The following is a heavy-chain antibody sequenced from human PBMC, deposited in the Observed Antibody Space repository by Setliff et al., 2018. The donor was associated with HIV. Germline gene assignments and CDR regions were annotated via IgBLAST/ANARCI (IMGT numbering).Heavy chain of an antibody. D-gene: IGHD6-25*01. J-gene: IGHJ4*02. CDR2: IYYSGST. Sequence: TAETLSLTCSVSGGSISSSSDYWGWIRQPPGKGLEWIGSIYYSGSTNYNPSLKSRVTISVDTSKNQFSLKLTSVTATYTAVYYCARDVGSSAWPFDHWGQGTLVTVSS. CDR1: GGSISSSSDY. V-gene: IGHV4-39*07. CDR3: ARDVGSSAWPFDH.